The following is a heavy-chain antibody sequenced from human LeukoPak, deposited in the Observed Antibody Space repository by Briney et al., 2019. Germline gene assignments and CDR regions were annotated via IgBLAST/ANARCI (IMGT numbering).Heavy chain of an antibody. CDR1: GLMVTTHW. CDR3: ASAYASYDFWSCYENFDF. D-gene: IGHD3-3*01. Sequence: GGSLRLSCAASGLMVTTHWMNWVRQAPGKGMEWVASMRQDGGEKKYVDSVKGRFTISRDLAQNSLFLQMNSLRAEDTAVYYCASAYASYDFWSCYENFDFWGQGTLVTVSS. CDR2: MRQDGGEK. J-gene: IGHJ4*02. V-gene: IGHV3-7*01.